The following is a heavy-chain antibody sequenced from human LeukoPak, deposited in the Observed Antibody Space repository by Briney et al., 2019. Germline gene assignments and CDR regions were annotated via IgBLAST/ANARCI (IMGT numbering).Heavy chain of an antibody. V-gene: IGHV4-59*01. CDR3: ARGASHPSP. CDR2: IYYSGST. CDR1: GGSISSYY. Sequence: PSETLSLTCTVSGGSISSYYWSWIRQPPGKGLEWIGYIYYSGSTNYNPSLKSRVTISVDTSKNQFSLKLSSVTAADTAVYYCARGASHPSPWGQGNLGTVSS. D-gene: IGHD2-2*01. J-gene: IGHJ5*02.